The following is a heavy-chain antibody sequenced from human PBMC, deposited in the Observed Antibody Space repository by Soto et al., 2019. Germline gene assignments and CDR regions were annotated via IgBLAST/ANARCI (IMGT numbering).Heavy chain of an antibody. CDR1: GFTFSSYG. CDR2: IWYDGSNK. J-gene: IGHJ4*02. V-gene: IGHV3-33*01. D-gene: IGHD5-12*01. CDR3: ARAGIRDGYNCAFDY. Sequence: QVQLVESGGGVVQPGRSLRLSCAASGFTFSSYGMHWVRQAPGKGLEWVAVIWYDGSNKYYADSVKGRFTISRDNSKNTLHLQMNSLRAEDTAVYYCARAGIRDGYNCAFDYWGQGTLVTVSS.